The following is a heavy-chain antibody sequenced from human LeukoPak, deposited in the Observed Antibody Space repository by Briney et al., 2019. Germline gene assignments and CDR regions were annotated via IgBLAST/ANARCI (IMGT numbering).Heavy chain of an antibody. CDR2: IYSGGST. D-gene: IGHD2-2*01. CDR3: ARDRVVVVPAAILYYYYGMDV. J-gene: IGHJ6*02. V-gene: IGHV3-66*01. CDR1: GFTASSNY. Sequence: PGGSLRLSCAASGFTASSNYMSWVRQAPGKGLEWVSVIYSGGSTYYADSVKGRFTISRDNSKNTLYLQMNSLRAEDTAVYYCARDRVVVVPAAILYYYYGMDVWGQGTTVTVS.